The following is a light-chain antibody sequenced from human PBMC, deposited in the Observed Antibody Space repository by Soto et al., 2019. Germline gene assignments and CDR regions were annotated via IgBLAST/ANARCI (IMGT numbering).Light chain of an antibody. CDR1: SSDVGSYNL. Sequence: QCALTHPGSVCRSPGQSITISCTGNSSDVGSYNLVSWYQQHPCKAPKLMIYEGSKRPSGVSNRFSGSKSGNTASLTMSGPQAVDEADYDCSSYAGSSGFGAGTKGTV. V-gene: IGLV2-23*01. CDR2: EGS. J-gene: IGLJ1*01. CDR3: SSYAGSSG.